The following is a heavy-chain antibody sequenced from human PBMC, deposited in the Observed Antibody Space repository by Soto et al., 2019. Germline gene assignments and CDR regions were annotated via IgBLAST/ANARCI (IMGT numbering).Heavy chain of an antibody. D-gene: IGHD5-18*01. Sequence: SVKVSCKASGGTFSSYAISWVRQAPGQGLEWMGGIIPIFGTANYAQKFQGRVTITADESTSTAYMELSSLRSEDTAVYYCARSMSGYSYGTKYYYYGMDVWGQGTTVTVSS. J-gene: IGHJ6*02. CDR1: GGTFSSYA. V-gene: IGHV1-69*13. CDR3: ARSMSGYSYGTKYYYYGMDV. CDR2: IIPIFGTA.